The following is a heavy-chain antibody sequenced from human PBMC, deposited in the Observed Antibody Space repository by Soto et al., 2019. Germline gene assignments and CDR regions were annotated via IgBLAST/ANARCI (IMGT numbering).Heavy chain of an antibody. V-gene: IGHV1-8*01. J-gene: IGHJ3*02. Sequence: ASVKVSCKASGYTFTSYDINWVRQATGQGLEWMGWMNPNSGNTCYAQKFQGGVTMTRNTSISTAYMELSSLRSEDTAVYYCARRSPSGWYKDYDAFDIWGQGTMVTVSS. CDR1: GYTFTSYD. CDR3: ARRSPSGWYKDYDAFDI. D-gene: IGHD6-19*01. CDR2: MNPNSGNT.